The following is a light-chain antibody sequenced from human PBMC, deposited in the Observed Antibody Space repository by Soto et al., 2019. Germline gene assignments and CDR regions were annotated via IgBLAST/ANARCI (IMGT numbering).Light chain of an antibody. J-gene: IGKJ3*01. CDR3: QQYNNWPFT. Sequence: EIVMTQSPATLSVSPGERATLSCRASQSVSSNLAWYQQKPGQAPRLLIYGASTSAAGIPARFSGSGSRTEFTLTISSLQYEDFAVYYCQQYNNWPFTFGPGTKVDIK. CDR2: GAS. CDR1: QSVSSN. V-gene: IGKV3-15*01.